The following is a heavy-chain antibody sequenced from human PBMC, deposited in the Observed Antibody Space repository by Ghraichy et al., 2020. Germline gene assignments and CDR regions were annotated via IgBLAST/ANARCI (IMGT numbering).Heavy chain of an antibody. Sequence: GESLNISCAVSGFTFSNFAMSWVRQAPGKGLEWVSLVTGDGATTYYPDSLKGRFTISRDNSKNMLYLQMSSLRAEDTAVYYCPKNAFSAYGAEYFEYWGRGALVTVSS. J-gene: IGHJ4*02. CDR1: GFTFSNFA. CDR3: PKNAFSAYGAEYFEY. V-gene: IGHV3-23*01. D-gene: IGHD5-12*01. CDR2: VTGDGATT.